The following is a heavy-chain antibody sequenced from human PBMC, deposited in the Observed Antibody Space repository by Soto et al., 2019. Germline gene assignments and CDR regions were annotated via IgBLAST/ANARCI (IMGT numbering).Heavy chain of an antibody. Sequence: EVQLVESGGGLVQPGGSLRLSCAASGFTVSSNYMSWVRQAPGKGLEWVSVIYSGGSTYYADSVKGRFTISRHNSKNRLYLQMNSLRAEDTAVYYCATYTRPYYYYYMDVWSKGTTVTVSS. CDR1: GFTVSSNY. CDR2: IYSGGST. V-gene: IGHV3-53*04. D-gene: IGHD6-13*01. J-gene: IGHJ6*03. CDR3: ATYTRPYYYYYMDV.